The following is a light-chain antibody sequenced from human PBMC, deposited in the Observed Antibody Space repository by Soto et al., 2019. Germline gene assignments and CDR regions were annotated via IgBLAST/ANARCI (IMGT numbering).Light chain of an antibody. J-gene: IGLJ2*01. CDR3: SSYTSSDTLA. Sequence: QSALTQPASVSGSPGQSITISCTGTSSDVGGYNYVSWYQQHPGKAPKVIIYDVSNRPSGVSDRFSGSKSGNTASLTISGLQADDEADYYCSSYTSSDTLALGGGTKLTVL. CDR2: DVS. V-gene: IGLV2-14*03. CDR1: SSDVGGYNY.